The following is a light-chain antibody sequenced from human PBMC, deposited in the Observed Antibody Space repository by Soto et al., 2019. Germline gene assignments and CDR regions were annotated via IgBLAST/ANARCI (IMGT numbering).Light chain of an antibody. CDR2: DAS. V-gene: IGKV1-5*01. CDR1: QSISSW. CDR3: QQYNSYPCT. J-gene: IGKJ1*01. Sequence: DIQMTQSPSTLSASVGDRVTITCRASQSISSWLAWYQQKPGKAPKLMIYDASSLQSGVPATLSGSGSGTEFTLTISSLQPDDFATYYCQQYNSYPCTFGQGTKVEIK.